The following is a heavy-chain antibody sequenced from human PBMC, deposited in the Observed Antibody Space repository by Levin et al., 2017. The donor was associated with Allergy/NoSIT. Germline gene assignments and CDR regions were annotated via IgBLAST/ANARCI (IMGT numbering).Heavy chain of an antibody. D-gene: IGHD4-17*01. J-gene: IGHJ4*02. Sequence: SETLSLTCTVSGGSISSSSYYWGWIHQPPGKGLEWIGSTSYSGNNYYNLSLKSRVTISVDTSKNQFSLKLSSVTAADTAVYYCARLDDYGDYGLGGPFDYWGQGTLVTVSS. V-gene: IGHV4-39*01. CDR1: GGSISSSSYY. CDR3: ARLDDYGDYGLGGPFDY. CDR2: TSYSGNN.